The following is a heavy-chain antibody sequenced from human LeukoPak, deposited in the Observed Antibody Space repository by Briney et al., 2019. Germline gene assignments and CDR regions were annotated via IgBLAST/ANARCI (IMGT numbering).Heavy chain of an antibody. J-gene: IGHJ4*02. CDR1: GFTFISYS. CDR3: AKDLQNSHYVEVFDY. D-gene: IGHD4-11*01. V-gene: IGHV3-23*01. CDR2: ITTGGDTT. Sequence: GGSLRLSCAASGFTFISYSMAWVRQAPGKGLEWVSAITTGGDTTYYADSVKGRFTISRDNSKNTLYLQMNSLRAEDAAIYYCAKDLQNSHYVEVFDYWGQGTLVTVSS.